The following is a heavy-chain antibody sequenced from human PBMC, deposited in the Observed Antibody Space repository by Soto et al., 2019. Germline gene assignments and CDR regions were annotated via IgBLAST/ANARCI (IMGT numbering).Heavy chain of an antibody. CDR3: ARDRFTMSMDV. CDR2: IKQDGSEK. V-gene: IGHV3-7*03. D-gene: IGHD3-22*01. Sequence: QPGGSLRLSCAASGFTFSSYWMSWVRQAPGKGLEWVANIKQDGSEKYYVDSVKGRFPISRDNAKNSLYLQMNSLRAEDTAVYYCARDRFTMSMDVWGQGTTVTVSS. J-gene: IGHJ6*02. CDR1: GFTFSSYW.